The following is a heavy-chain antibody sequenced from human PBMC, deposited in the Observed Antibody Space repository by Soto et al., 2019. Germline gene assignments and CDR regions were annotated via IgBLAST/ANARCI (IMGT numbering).Heavy chain of an antibody. V-gene: IGHV3-9*01. CDR1: GFTFDDYA. Sequence: EVQLVESGGGLVQPGRSLRLSCGASGFTFDDYAMHWVRQAPGKGLEWVSGISWNSGSIGYADSVKGRFTISRDNAKSSLYLHMTRLTPEDTALYYCAKDFSDIWDYRRDFDYWGQGTLVTVSS. D-gene: IGHD1-7*01. J-gene: IGHJ4*02. CDR2: ISWNSGSI. CDR3: AKDFSDIWDYRRDFDY.